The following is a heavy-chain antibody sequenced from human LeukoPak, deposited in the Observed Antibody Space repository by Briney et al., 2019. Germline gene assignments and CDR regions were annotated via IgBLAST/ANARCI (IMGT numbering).Heavy chain of an antibody. J-gene: IGHJ4*02. D-gene: IGHD1-26*01. CDR1: GATFSSYT. V-gene: IGHV1-69*04. CDR3: ARDEVGANGVDY. CDR2: IIPILGIA. Sequence: GSSVKVSCKASGATFSSYTISWVRQAPGQGLEWMGRIIPILGIANYAQKFQGRVTITADKSTSTAYMELSSLRSEDTAVYYCARDEVGANGVDYWGQGTLVTVSS.